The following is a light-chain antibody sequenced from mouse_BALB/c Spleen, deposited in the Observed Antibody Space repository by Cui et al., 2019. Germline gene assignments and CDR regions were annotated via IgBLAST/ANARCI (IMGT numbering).Light chain of an antibody. CDR1: QSLLNSGNQKNY. CDR3: QNDYSYPYT. CDR2: WAS. V-gene: IGKV8-19*01. Sequence: DIVMTQSPSSLTVVAGEKVTISCKSTQSLLNSGNQKNYLTWYQQKPGQPPKLLIYWASTRESGVPDRFTGSGSGTDFTLTISSVQAEDLAVYYCQNDYSYPYTFGGGTKLEIK. J-gene: IGKJ2*01.